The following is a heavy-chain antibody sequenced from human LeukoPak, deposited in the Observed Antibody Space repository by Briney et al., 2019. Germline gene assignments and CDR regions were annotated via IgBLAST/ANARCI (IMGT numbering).Heavy chain of an antibody. D-gene: IGHD4-11*01. J-gene: IGHJ3*02. Sequence: GRSLRLSCAASGFTFSSYAMHWVRQAPDKGLWWVAVISYAGTNKYYADSVKGRFTTSRDNSKNTLFLQMNSLRPEDTAVYYCSRGQHRVTYSDDGFDIWGQGTMVTVSS. CDR3: SRGQHRVTYSDDGFDI. CDR1: GFTFSSYA. V-gene: IGHV3-30*04. CDR2: ISYAGTNK.